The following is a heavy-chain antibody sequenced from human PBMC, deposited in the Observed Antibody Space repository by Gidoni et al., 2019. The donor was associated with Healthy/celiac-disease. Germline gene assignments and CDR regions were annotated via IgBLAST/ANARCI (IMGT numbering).Heavy chain of an antibody. CDR3: ALGSIVVVPAAILGFGMDV. V-gene: IGHV3-23*01. CDR1: GFTFSSYA. CDR2: SSGSVGST. D-gene: IGHD2-2*02. J-gene: IGHJ6*02. Sequence: EVQLLESGGGLVQPGGSLRLSCAASGFTFSSYAMSWVRQATGKVLEWVSASSGSVGSTYDADSVKGRFTISRDNSKNTLYLQMNSLRAEDTAVYYCALGSIVVVPAAILGFGMDVWGQGTTVTVSS.